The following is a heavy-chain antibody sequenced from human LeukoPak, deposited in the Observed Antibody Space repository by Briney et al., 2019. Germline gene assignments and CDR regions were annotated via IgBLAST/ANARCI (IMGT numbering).Heavy chain of an antibody. V-gene: IGHV4-59*02. CDR1: GGSVRSHY. Sequence: PSETLSLTCIVSGGSVRSHYWNWIQQPPGKGLEWIGYIYYSGSTNYNPSLKSRVTISVDTSKNQFSLKLSSVTAADTAVYYCARAPGYDRVYFDYWGQGTLVTVSS. J-gene: IGHJ4*02. CDR3: ARAPGYDRVYFDY. CDR2: IYYSGST. D-gene: IGHD5-12*01.